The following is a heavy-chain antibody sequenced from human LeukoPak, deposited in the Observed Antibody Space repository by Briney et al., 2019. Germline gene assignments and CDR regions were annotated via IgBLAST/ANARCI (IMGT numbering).Heavy chain of an antibody. J-gene: IGHJ3*01. Sequence: GGSLRLSCAASGFPFSNYEVHWVRQAPGKGLEWISYINLGGSTKYYADSVKGRFTISRDHTKNSVDLHMNSLRGEDTALYYCARDRGGRRMGAFDLCGQGTVVTVSS. CDR3: ARDRGGRRMGAFDL. D-gene: IGHD3-10*01. V-gene: IGHV3-48*03. CDR1: GFPFSNYE. CDR2: INLGGSTK.